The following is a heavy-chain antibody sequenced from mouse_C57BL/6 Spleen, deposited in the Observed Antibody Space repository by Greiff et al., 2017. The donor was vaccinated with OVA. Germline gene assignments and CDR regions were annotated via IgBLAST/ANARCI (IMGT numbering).Heavy chain of an antibody. Sequence: VQLQQPGAELVKPGASVKLSCKASGYTFTSYWMHWVKQRPGQGLEWIGMIHPNSGSTNYNEKFKSKATLTVDKSSSTAYMQLSSLTSEDSAVYYCARWCWDERYFDVWGTGTTVTVSS. CDR3: ARWCWDERYFDV. J-gene: IGHJ1*03. D-gene: IGHD4-1*01. CDR1: GYTFTSYW. V-gene: IGHV1-64*01. CDR2: IHPNSGST.